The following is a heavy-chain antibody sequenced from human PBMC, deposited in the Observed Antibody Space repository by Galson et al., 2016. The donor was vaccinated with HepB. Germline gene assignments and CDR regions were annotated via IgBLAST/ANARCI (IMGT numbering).Heavy chain of an antibody. CDR2: INSDGSST. Sequence: SLRLSCAASGFPFSRYWMHWVRQGPGKGLVWVSRINSDGSSTIYADSVRGRFTISRDNAKNMLYLEMNGLRAEDTALYYCVREDYGDDPVYYYYYGMDVWGQGTTVSVSS. J-gene: IGHJ6*02. CDR3: VREDYGDDPVYYYYYGMDV. CDR1: GFPFSRYW. V-gene: IGHV3-74*01. D-gene: IGHD4-17*01.